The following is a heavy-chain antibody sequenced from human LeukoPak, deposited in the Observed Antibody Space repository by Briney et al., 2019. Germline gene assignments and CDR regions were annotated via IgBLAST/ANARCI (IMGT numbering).Heavy chain of an antibody. CDR3: AGPTCLRGAYCSTNF. D-gene: IGHD2-2*01. CDR2: ISRSSDYK. V-gene: IGHV3-11*03. Sequence: GGSLRLSCAASGFALGDYHMSWIRQAPGRGLGWVSYISRSSDYKDFADSVRGRFAVSRDNAKNSMYLQMSSLRAEDTAVYYCAGPTCLRGAYCSTNFWGQGTLVTVSS. CDR1: GFALGDYH. J-gene: IGHJ4*02.